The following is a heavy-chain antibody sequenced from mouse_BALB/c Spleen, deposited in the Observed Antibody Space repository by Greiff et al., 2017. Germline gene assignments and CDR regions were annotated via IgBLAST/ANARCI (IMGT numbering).Heavy chain of an antibody. J-gene: IGHJ4*01. CDR1: GFNIKDTY. D-gene: IGHD2-1*01. V-gene: IGHV14-3*02. CDR3: ASPPICYGNYDYAMDY. CDR2: IEPANGNT. Sequence: VQLKESGAELVKPGASVKLSCTASGFNIKDTYMHWVKQRPEQGLEWIGRIEPANGNTKYDPKFQGKATITADTSSNTAYLQLSSLTSEDTAVYYGASPPICYGNYDYAMDYWGQGTSVTVSA.